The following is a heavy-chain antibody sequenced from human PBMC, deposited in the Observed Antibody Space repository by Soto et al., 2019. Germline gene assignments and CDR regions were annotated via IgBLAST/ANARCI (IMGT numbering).Heavy chain of an antibody. V-gene: IGHV3-30-3*01. CDR2: ISYDGSNK. CDR1: GFTFSSYA. CDR3: ARDPSLVVAAGDY. Sequence: QVQLVESGGGVVQPGRSLRLSCAASGFTFSSYAMHWVRQAPGKGLEWVAVISYDGSNKYYADSVKGRFTISRDNSKNTLYLQMNSLRAEDTAVYYCARDPSLVVAAGDYWGQGTLVTVSS. D-gene: IGHD2-15*01. J-gene: IGHJ4*02.